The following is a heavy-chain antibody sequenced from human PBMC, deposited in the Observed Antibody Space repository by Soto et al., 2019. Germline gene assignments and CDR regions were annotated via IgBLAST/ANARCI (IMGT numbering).Heavy chain of an antibody. Sequence: EVQLVESGGGLVQPGGSLRLSCAASGFTFSDHYMDWVRQAPGKGLEWVGRSKNKADSYTTEYAASVKGRFTISRDGSKNSLFRQMNSLKTEETAVYYCTVWGSGNDFGAAWGQGILVTVSS. CDR3: TVWGSGNDFGAA. J-gene: IGHJ4*02. V-gene: IGHV3-72*01. D-gene: IGHD3-10*01. CDR1: GFTFSDHY. CDR2: SKNKADSYTT.